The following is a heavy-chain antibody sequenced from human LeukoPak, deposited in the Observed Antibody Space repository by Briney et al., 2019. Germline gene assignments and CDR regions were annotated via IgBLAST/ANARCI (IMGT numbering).Heavy chain of an antibody. CDR3: AKTNGYYSD. D-gene: IGHD3-22*01. V-gene: IGHV3-23*01. J-gene: IGHJ4*02. Sequence: GGSLRLSCAASGFTFSSYGMKWVRQAPGKGLEWVSGISGSGGTTYYADSVKGRFTISRDNSKNSLSLQVSSLRAEDTAVYYCAKTNGYYSDWGQGTLVTVSS. CDR2: ISGSGGTT. CDR1: GFTFSSYG.